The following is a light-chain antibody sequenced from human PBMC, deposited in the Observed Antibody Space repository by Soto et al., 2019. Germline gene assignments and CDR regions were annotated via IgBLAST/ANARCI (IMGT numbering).Light chain of an antibody. CDR1: QSINSW. Sequence: DIQMTQSPSTLSTSLRYRITITRRASQSINSWLAWYQQKPGKAPQILIYDASTLKSGVPSRFSASGSGTEFTLIISSLQPDDFATYYCQQYTSYSWTYGQGTKVDIK. J-gene: IGKJ1*01. V-gene: IGKV1-5*01. CDR3: QQYTSYSWT. CDR2: DAS.